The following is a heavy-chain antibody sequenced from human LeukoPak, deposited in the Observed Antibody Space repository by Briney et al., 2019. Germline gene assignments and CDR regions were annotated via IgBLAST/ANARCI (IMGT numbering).Heavy chain of an antibody. J-gene: IGHJ6*03. CDR1: GGSFSGYY. D-gene: IGHD2-2*02. V-gene: IGHV4-34*01. CDR2: INHSGST. CDR3: ARLRGYCSSTSCYTRNYYYYYMDV. Sequence: SETLSLTCAVYGGSFSGYYWSWIRQPPGKGLEWIGEINHSGSTNYNPSLKSRVTISVDTSKNQFSLKLSSVTAADTAVYYCARLRGYCSSTSCYTRNYYYYYMDVWGKGTTVTVSS.